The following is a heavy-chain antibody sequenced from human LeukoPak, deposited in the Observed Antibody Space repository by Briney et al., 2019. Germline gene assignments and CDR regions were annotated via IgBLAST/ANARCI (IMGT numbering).Heavy chain of an antibody. Sequence: GGSLRLSCAASGFTFSSYAMHWVRQAPGKGLQDVSAISSNGGSTYYANSVKGRFTISRDNSKNTLYLQMGSLRAEDMAVYYCARDRSMVTTLGVYYFDYWGQGTLVTVSS. CDR1: GFTFSSYA. CDR3: ARDRSMVTTLGVYYFDY. V-gene: IGHV3-64*01. CDR2: ISSNGGST. J-gene: IGHJ4*02. D-gene: IGHD2-8*02.